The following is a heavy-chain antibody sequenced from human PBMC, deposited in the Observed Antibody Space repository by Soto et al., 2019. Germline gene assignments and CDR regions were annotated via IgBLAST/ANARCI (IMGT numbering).Heavy chain of an antibody. V-gene: IGHV1-3*04. CDR2: INTGTGDI. Sequence: ASVKVSCKTSGYIFTNHVVYWLRQGPGQRLEWMGWINTGTGDIEYSQKFQGRVTITRDTSASTAYMELSSLRSEDTAVYYCARGEDGDYVRYYYYGMDVWGQGTTVTVSS. CDR1: GYIFTNHV. D-gene: IGHD4-17*01. CDR3: ARGEDGDYVRYYYYGMDV. J-gene: IGHJ6*02.